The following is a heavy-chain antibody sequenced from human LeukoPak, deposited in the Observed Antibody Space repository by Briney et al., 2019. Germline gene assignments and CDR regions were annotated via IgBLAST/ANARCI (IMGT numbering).Heavy chain of an antibody. CDR2: IKGDGSQK. V-gene: IGHV3-7*05. Sequence: PGGSLRLSCAGSGFTLSNYWMNWVRQAPGKGLEWVANIKGDGSQKYYVDSVKGRFTISRDDANNSLYLQMNGLRAEDTAVYYCAKDPHSASEGIGYWGQGTLVTVSS. D-gene: IGHD4-11*01. CDR1: GFTLSNYW. CDR3: AKDPHSASEGIGY. J-gene: IGHJ4*02.